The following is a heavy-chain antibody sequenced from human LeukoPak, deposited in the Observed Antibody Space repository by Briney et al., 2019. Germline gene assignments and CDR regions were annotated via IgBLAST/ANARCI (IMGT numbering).Heavy chain of an antibody. CDR2: ISYDGSNK. J-gene: IGHJ4*02. Sequence: PGGSLRLSCEASGFTFSDHAMSWVRQAPGKGLEWVAVISYDGSNKYYADSVKGRSTISRDNSKNTLYLQMNSLRAEDTAVYYCARDRLGFLEWLLFYWGQGTLVTVSS. CDR3: ARDRLGFLEWLLFY. CDR1: GFTFSDHA. D-gene: IGHD3-3*01. V-gene: IGHV3-30-3*01.